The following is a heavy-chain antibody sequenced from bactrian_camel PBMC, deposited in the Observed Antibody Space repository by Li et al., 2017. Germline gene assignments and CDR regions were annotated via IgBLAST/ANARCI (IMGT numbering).Heavy chain of an antibody. CDR3: ARVRGVVAVGFVGY. V-gene: IGHV3S40*01. Sequence: DVQLVESGGGSVQAGGSLSLSCAASGATRSNNCMAWFRQAPGKEREGVAAIYREGDNAVYADSVKGRFTISSDLSKNTVYLQLNSLKLEDTAVYSCARVRGVVAVGFVGYWGQGTQVTVS. D-gene: IGHD6*01. CDR2: IYREGDNA. CDR1: GATRSNNC. J-gene: IGHJ4*01.